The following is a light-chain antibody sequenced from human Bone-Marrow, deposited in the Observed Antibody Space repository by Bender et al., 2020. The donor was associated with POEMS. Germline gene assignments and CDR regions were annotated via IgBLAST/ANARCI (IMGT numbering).Light chain of an antibody. CDR2: EGS. V-gene: IGLV2-23*01. CDR3: QSTDSDGTYWL. Sequence: QSVLTQPPSVSGSPGQSITISCTRTSSDVGNYKLVSWYQQHPDKAPKLIIYEGSERPSGVSRRFSGSKSGNTASLTISGLQAEDEADYYCQSTDSDGTYWLFGGGTELTVL. CDR1: SSDVGNYKL. J-gene: IGLJ3*02.